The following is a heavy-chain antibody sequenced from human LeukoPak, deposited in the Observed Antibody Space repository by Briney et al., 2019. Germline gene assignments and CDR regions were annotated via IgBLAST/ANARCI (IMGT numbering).Heavy chain of an antibody. V-gene: IGHV1-2*02. D-gene: IGHD3-3*01. Sequence: ASVKVSCKASGYTFTGYYMHWVRQAPGQGLEWMGWINPNSGGTNYAQKFQGRVTMTRDTSISTAYMELRSLRSDDAAVYYCARVGTEKNYYDFWSGYLLPDYWGQGTLVTVSS. CDR2: INPNSGGT. CDR3: ARVGTEKNYYDFWSGYLLPDY. J-gene: IGHJ4*02. CDR1: GYTFTGYY.